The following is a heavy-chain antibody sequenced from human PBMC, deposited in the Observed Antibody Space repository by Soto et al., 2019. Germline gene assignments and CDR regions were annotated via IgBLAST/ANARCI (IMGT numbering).Heavy chain of an antibody. V-gene: IGHV3-30-3*01. Sequence: HVQLVESGGGVVQPGKSLKLSCVASGFTFGGHAFQGVRQAPGKGLEWLSLISYDGTKTDYSDSVKGRFTTSGDNSKNTLYLRMNNLTPEDTAVYYCARIAGSGYGGADYWGQGTLVTVSS. CDR1: GFTFGGHA. D-gene: IGHD6-25*01. CDR2: ISYDGTKT. CDR3: ARIAGSGYGGADY. J-gene: IGHJ4*02.